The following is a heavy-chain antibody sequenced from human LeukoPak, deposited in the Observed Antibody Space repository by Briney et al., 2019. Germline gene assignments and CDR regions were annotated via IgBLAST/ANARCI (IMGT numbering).Heavy chain of an antibody. J-gene: IGHJ5*02. V-gene: IGHV1-2*02. D-gene: IGHD2-15*01. CDR3: ARESPDIVVVVTAALRRSWFDP. CDR2: INPDNGGT. Sequence: ASVKVSCKASGHTFTGYYIHWVRQAPGQGFKWMGWINPDNGGTNYAQKFQGRATMTRDTSISTAYMELTRLKSDDTAVYYCARESPDIVVVVTAALRRSWFDPWGQGTLVTVSS. CDR1: GHTFTGYY.